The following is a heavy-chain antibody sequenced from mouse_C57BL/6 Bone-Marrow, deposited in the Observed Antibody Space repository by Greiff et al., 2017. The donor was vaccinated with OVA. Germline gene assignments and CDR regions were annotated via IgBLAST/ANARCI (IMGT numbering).Heavy chain of an antibody. D-gene: IGHD1-1*01. CDR3: ASIYYYGSSSHWYFDV. J-gene: IGHJ1*03. V-gene: IGHV2-2*01. CDR1: GFSLTSYG. CDR2: IWSGGST. Sequence: QVQLKQSGPGLVQPSQSLSITCTVSGFSLTSYGVHWVRQSPGKGLEWLGVIWSGGSTDYNAAFISRLSISKDNSKSQVFFKMNSLQADDTAIYYCASIYYYGSSSHWYFDVWGTGTTVTVSS.